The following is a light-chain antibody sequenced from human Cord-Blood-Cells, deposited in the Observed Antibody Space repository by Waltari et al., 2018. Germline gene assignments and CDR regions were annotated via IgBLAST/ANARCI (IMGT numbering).Light chain of an antibody. CDR1: QSVSSY. CDR3: QQRSNWVT. V-gene: IGKV3-11*01. CDR2: DAS. Sequence: IVLTPSPATLSLSPGERATLSCRASQSVSSYLAWYQQKPGQAPRLLIYDASNRATGIPARFSGSGSGTDFTLTISSLEPEDFAVYYCQQRSNWVTFGPGTKVDIK. J-gene: IGKJ3*01.